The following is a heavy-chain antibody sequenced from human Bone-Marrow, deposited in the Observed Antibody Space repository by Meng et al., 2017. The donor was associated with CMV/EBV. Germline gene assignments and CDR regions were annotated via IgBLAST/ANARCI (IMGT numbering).Heavy chain of an antibody. CDR3: ARASSSWDY. V-gene: IGHV4-59*12. CDR1: GGSISSYY. CDR2: IYYSGST. J-gene: IGHJ4*02. D-gene: IGHD6-6*01. Sequence: SETLSLTCTVSGGSISSYYWSWIRQPPGKGLEWIGYIYYSGSTYYNPSLKSRVTISVDTSKNQFSLKLSSVTAADTAVYYCARASSSWDYWGQGTLVTVSS.